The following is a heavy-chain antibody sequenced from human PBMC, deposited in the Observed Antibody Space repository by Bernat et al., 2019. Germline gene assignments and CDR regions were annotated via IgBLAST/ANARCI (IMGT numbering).Heavy chain of an antibody. CDR3: ARLGTGTNPPYDH. D-gene: IGHD2-21*02. J-gene: IGHJ4*02. CDR1: GGSISGYY. V-gene: IGHV4-59*08. Sequence: QVQLQESGPGLVRPSETLSLTCTVSGGSISGYYWSWVRQPPGKGLEQIGYIYYTRSTTYNPSLKSRVTISVDTSTNQFSLRLNSVTAADTAVYYCARLGTGTNPPYDHWGQGTLVTVSS. CDR2: IYYTRST.